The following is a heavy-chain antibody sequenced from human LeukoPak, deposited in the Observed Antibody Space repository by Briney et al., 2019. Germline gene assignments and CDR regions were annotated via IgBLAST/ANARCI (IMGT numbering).Heavy chain of an antibody. CDR2: IYPGDSDT. V-gene: IGHV5-51*01. J-gene: IGHJ4*02. Sequence: GESLKISCKGSGYTFTSYWIAWVRQMPGKGLEWMGLIYPGDSDTRYSPSFQGQVTISVDKSINTAYLQWSSLKGSDTAMYYCARHISGGDVVVVPAAIPYDYWGQGTLVTVSS. CDR1: GYTFTSYW. D-gene: IGHD2-2*02. CDR3: ARHISGGDVVVVPAAIPYDY.